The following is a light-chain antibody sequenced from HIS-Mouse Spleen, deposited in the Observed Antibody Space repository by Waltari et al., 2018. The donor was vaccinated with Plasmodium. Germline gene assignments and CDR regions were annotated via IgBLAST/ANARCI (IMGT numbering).Light chain of an antibody. V-gene: IGLV2-23*01. CDR3: CSYAGSSTWV. CDR2: EGS. Sequence: QSALTQPSPVSGSSGQSVNISLPGTRQHCWGYNLVSWYQQHPGKAPKLMIYEGSKRPSGVSNRFSGSKSGNTASLTISGLQAEDEADYYCCSYAGSSTWVFGGGTKLTVL. CDR1: RQHCWGYNL. J-gene: IGLJ3*02.